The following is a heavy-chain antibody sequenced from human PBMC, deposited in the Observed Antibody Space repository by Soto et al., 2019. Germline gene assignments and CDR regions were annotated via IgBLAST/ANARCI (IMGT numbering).Heavy chain of an antibody. CDR3: ARGGGLIVITPYYFYYMDV. D-gene: IGHD3-22*01. V-gene: IGHV1-18*01. CDR1: GYTFTSYG. Sequence: GASVKVSCKASGYTFTSYGISWVRQAPGQGLEWMGWISGFNGNTNYAQKFQGRVTMSTDTSTSTAYMELRSLRSDDTAVYYCARGGGLIVITPYYFYYMDVWGTGTTVTVSS. J-gene: IGHJ6*03. CDR2: ISGFNGNT.